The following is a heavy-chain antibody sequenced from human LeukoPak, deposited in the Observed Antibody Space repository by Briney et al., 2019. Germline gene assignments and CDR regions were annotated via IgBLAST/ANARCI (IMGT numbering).Heavy chain of an antibody. CDR2: INPIGGTT. J-gene: IGHJ6*03. CDR3: ARHAGGYYYHYMDV. Sequence: ASVKVSCKASGYTFTSYYIHWVRQAPGQGPEWMGIINPIGGTTNYAQKFQGRVTLTRDTSTSTVYMELSSLKASDTAMYYCARHAGGYYYHYMDVWGKGTTVTVSS. CDR1: GYTFTSYY. V-gene: IGHV1-46*01. D-gene: IGHD3-10*01.